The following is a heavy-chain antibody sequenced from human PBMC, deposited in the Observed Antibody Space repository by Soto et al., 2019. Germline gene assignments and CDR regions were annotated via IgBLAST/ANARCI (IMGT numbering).Heavy chain of an antibody. CDR2: INHRGSA. V-gene: IGHV4-34*01. CDR3: ARARYSSSTFVDYYYGMDV. D-gene: IGHD6-13*01. Sequence: SETLSLTCAVYGGSFSGYYWTWIRQPPGKGLEWIAEINHRGSANYNPSLKSRVTISVDTSKNQFSLKVNSVTAADTAVYYCARARYSSSTFVDYYYGMDVWGQGTTVTVSS. CDR1: GGSFSGYY. J-gene: IGHJ6*02.